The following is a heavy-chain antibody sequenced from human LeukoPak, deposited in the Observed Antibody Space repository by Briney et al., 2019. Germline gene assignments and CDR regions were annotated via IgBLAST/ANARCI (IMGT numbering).Heavy chain of an antibody. V-gene: IGHV4-61*03. Sequence: PSETLSLTCTVSGDSISSGDYYWSWIRQPPGKGLEWIGYVYYSGSTNYNPSLKSRVTISVDTSKNHFSLKLSSVTAADTAVYYCASRKLGNDYWGQGTLVTVSS. CDR3: ASRKLGNDY. J-gene: IGHJ4*01. CDR1: GDSISSGDYY. D-gene: IGHD7-27*01. CDR2: VYYSGST.